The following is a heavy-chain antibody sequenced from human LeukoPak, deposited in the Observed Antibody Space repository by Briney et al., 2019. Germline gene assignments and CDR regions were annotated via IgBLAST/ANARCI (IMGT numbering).Heavy chain of an antibody. CDR2: IYHSGTT. Sequence: PETLSLTCAVSGYSISSGYYWGWIRQPPGKGLEWIGSIYHSGTTHYNPSLKSRVTISVDTSKNHFSLKLSSVTAADTAIYYCARVLGGSSPFDYWGQGTLVTVSS. D-gene: IGHD1-26*01. CDR1: GYSISSGYY. J-gene: IGHJ4*02. CDR3: ARVLGGSSPFDY. V-gene: IGHV4-38-2*01.